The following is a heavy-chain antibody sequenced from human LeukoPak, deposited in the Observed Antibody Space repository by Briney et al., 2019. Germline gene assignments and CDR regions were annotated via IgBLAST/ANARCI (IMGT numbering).Heavy chain of an antibody. CDR1: GYSFTSYA. CDR3: AREVSGLDY. V-gene: IGHV1-3*01. Sequence: ASVKVSCMASGYSFTSYALHWVRQAPGQRLEWMGWINAGNGSTEYSQRFLDRVTITRDTSASTAYIELSSLRSEDTAVYYCAREVSGLDYWGQGTLVTVSS. J-gene: IGHJ4*02. D-gene: IGHD6-25*01. CDR2: INAGNGST.